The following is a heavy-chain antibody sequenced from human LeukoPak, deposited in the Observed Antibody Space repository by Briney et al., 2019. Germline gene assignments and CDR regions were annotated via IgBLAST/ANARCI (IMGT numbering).Heavy chain of an antibody. CDR3: ARCSTSGYYYYYMDV. CDR2: IYTAGST. Sequence: SETLSLTCTVSGDSITNYKWSWIRQPAGKGLEWIGLIYTAGSTSYSPSLKSRVTMSVDTSKNQFSLRLTSVTAADTAVYYCARCSTSGYYYYYMDVWGKGTTVTVSS. D-gene: IGHD2-8*01. V-gene: IGHV4-4*07. CDR1: GDSITNYK. J-gene: IGHJ6*03.